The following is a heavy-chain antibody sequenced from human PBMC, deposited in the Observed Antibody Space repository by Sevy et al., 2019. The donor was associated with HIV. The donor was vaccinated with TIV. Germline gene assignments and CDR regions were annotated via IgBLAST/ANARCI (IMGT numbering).Heavy chain of an antibody. J-gene: IGHJ4*02. CDR3: TTGVTPPDYFDY. V-gene: IGHV3-15*01. D-gene: IGHD2-21*02. Sequence: GGSLILSCAASGFTFSNAWMSWVRQAPGKGLEWVGRIKSKTDGGTTDYAAPVKGRFTISRDDSKNTLYLQMNSLKTEDTAVYYCTTGVTPPDYFDYWGQGTLVTVSS. CDR1: GFTFSNAW. CDR2: IKSKTDGGTT.